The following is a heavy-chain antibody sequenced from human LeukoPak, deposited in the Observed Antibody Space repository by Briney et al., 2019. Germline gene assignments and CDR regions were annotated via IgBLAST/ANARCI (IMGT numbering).Heavy chain of an antibody. CDR1: GYSFTGYY. CDR2: INPNSGGP. D-gene: IGHD5-18*01. J-gene: IGHJ4*02. V-gene: IGHV1-2*06. CDR3: ARGYSYDPNSFDY. Sequence: GASVKVSCKASGYSFTGYYIHWVRQAPGQGLEWMGRINPNSGGPDYAQKFQGRVTMTRDTSISTAYLELSRLRNDDTAVYFCARGYSYDPNSFDYWGQGTLVTVS.